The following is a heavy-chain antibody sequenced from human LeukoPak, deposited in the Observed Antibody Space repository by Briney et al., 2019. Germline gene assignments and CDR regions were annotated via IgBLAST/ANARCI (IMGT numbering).Heavy chain of an antibody. D-gene: IGHD3-3*01. CDR1: GGTFSSYT. CDR2: IIPTFGTA. Sequence: SVKVSCKASGGTFSSYTISWVRQAPGQGLEWMGGIIPTFGTANYAQKFQGRVIITADESTSTAYMELSSLRSEDTAVYYCAREADGFLLQYWGQGTLVTVSS. V-gene: IGHV1-69*13. J-gene: IGHJ4*02. CDR3: AREADGFLLQY.